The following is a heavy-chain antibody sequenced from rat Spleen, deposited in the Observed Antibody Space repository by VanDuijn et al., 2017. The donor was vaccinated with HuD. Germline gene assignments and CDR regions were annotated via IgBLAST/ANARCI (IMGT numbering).Heavy chain of an antibody. CDR1: GRTFSDYY. V-gene: IGHV5-27*01. J-gene: IGHJ3*01. CDR2: ISTGGTST. Sequence: EVQLVESGGGLVQPGRSLKLSCAASGRTFSDYYMAWVRQAPTKGLEWVAYISTGGTSTYYRDSVKGRFTISRDNAKSTLYLQMDSLRSEDTATYYCARGTGAYWGQGTLVTVSS. D-gene: IGHD4-3*01. CDR3: ARGTGAY.